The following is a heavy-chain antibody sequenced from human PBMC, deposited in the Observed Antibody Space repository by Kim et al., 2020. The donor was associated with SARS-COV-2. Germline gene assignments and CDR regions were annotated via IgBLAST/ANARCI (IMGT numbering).Heavy chain of an antibody. CDR1: GFTFSAYD. J-gene: IGHJ3*02. V-gene: IGHV3-48*02. CDR3: VRDRMGGAFDI. Sequence: GGSLRLFCATSGFTFSAYDMNWVRRAPGKGLGWLSFITKSSATIYYANSVKGRFTISRDNAKNSLYLQMNSLRDEDTALYYCVRDRMGGAFDIWGQGTMV. D-gene: IGHD3-16*01. CDR2: ITKSSATI.